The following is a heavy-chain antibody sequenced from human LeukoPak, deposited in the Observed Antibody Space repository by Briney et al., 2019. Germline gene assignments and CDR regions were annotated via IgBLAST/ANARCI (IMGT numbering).Heavy chain of an antibody. D-gene: IGHD5-12*01. J-gene: IGHJ4*02. V-gene: IGHV3-23*01. CDR1: VCTFRSYS. Sequence: GGSLRLSCAASVCTFRSYSMMWVRQAPGKGLDWVSTITGSGGTTYYADSADSVKGRLTIPRDNSKNTLYLQMNSLTAEDTAVYYCAKLRGYTAYDSDYFACWGQGTLVTVSS. CDR2: ITGSGGTT. CDR3: AKLRGYTAYDSDYFAC.